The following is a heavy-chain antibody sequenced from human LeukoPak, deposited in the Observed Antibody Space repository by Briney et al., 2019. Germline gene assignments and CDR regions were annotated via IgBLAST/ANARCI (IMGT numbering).Heavy chain of an antibody. CDR1: GFTFSSSA. CDR2: ISGRDGST. Sequence: SGGSLRLSCAASGFTFSSSAMSWVRQTPGKGLEWVSAISGRDGSTYYADSVKGRFSISRDNSKNTLYLQMNSLRAEDTAIYYCAKSGGVRFDPWGQGTLVTVSS. CDR3: AKSGGVRFDP. D-gene: IGHD3-16*01. V-gene: IGHV3-23*01. J-gene: IGHJ5*02.